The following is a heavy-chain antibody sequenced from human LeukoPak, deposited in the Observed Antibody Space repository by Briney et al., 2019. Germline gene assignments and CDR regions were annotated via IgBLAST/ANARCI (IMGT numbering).Heavy chain of an antibody. CDR2: INPSGGST. V-gene: IGHV1-46*01. D-gene: IGHD1-1*01. CDR3: ALLQLERSFDY. J-gene: IGHJ4*02. CDR1: GHTFTSYY. Sequence: ASVKVSCKASGHTFTSYYMHWVRQAPGQGLEWMGIINPSGGSTSYAQKFQGRVTMTRDTSASTVYMELSSLRSEDTAVYYCALLQLERSFDYWGQGTLVTVSS.